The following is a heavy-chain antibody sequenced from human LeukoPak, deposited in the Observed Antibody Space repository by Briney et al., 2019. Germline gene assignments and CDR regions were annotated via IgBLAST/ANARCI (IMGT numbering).Heavy chain of an antibody. J-gene: IGHJ4*02. D-gene: IGHD3-10*01. CDR1: GYTFTSYG. CDR2: ISAYNGNT. Sequence: ASVTVSCKASGYTFTSYGISWERQAPGQGLEWMGWISAYNGNTDYAQSLQGRVTMTIDTSTSTVYMELRSLRSDDTAVYYCARDVGRSYDLDSWGQGTLVTVPS. CDR3: ARDVGRSYDLDS. V-gene: IGHV1-18*01.